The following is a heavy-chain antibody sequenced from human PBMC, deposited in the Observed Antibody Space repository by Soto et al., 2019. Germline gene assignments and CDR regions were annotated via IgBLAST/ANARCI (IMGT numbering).Heavy chain of an antibody. CDR3: ARSLRKGPAYYYDSSGYYPLRFDI. Sequence: ASVKVSCKASGYTFTSYDINWVRQATGQGLEWMGWMNPNSGNTGYAQKFQGRVTMTRNTSISTAHMELSSLRSEDTAVYYCARSLRKGPAYYYDSSGYYPLRFDIWGQGTMVTVSS. J-gene: IGHJ3*02. V-gene: IGHV1-8*01. D-gene: IGHD3-22*01. CDR2: MNPNSGNT. CDR1: GYTFTSYD.